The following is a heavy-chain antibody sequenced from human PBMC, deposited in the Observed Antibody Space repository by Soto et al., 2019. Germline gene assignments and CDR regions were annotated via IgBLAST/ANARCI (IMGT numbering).Heavy chain of an antibody. CDR1: GYTFTSYF. Sequence: ASVTVSCKTSGYTFTSYFITWVRQAPGHGLEWMGWISPYNGNTNYAQMLQGRVTMTTDTSTSTGYLELRSLRSDDTAVYYCARQNYYSGMDVLGQGTTVTVSS. J-gene: IGHJ6*02. CDR3: ARQNYYSGMDV. V-gene: IGHV1-18*01. CDR2: ISPYNGNT. D-gene: IGHD3-10*01.